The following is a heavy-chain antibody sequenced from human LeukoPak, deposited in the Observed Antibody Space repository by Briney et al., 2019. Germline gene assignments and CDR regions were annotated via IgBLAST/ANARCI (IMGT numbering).Heavy chain of an antibody. CDR3: AREGGYCYGGTCRYFDY. D-gene: IGHD2-15*01. Sequence: ASVKVSCKASGYTFTSYGISCVRQAPGQGLEWMGWISAYNGNTNYAQKLQGRVTMTTDTSTSTAYMELRSLRSDDTAVYYCAREGGYCYGGTCRYFDYWGQGTLVTVSS. V-gene: IGHV1-18*01. CDR2: ISAYNGNT. J-gene: IGHJ4*02. CDR1: GYTFTSYG.